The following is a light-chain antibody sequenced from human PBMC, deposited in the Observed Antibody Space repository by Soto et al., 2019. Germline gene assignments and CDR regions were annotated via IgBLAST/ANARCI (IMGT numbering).Light chain of an antibody. Sequence: DIVMTQSPDSLAVSLGEGATINCKSSQSILXXXNNKNYLAWYQQKPGQPPKLLISWASTRESGVPDRFSGSGSGTDFTLTISSLQAEDVAVYYCQQYYTTLTFGGGTKVEIK. CDR1: QSILXXXNNKNY. CDR2: WAS. J-gene: IGKJ4*01. CDR3: QQYYTTLT. V-gene: IGKV4-1*01.